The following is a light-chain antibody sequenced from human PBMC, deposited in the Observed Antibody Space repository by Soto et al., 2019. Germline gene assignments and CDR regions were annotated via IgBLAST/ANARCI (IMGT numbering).Light chain of an antibody. CDR1: QSVSSNF. CDR2: GAS. CDR3: QQFGSSPT. J-gene: IGKJ1*01. Sequence: IVLMQSPGTLSLSPGERATLSCRASQSVSSNFLTWYQQKPGQPPRLLIYGASSRATGIPDRFSGSGSGTDFTLTISRLEPEDFAVYYCQQFGSSPTFGQGTKVEIK. V-gene: IGKV3-20*01.